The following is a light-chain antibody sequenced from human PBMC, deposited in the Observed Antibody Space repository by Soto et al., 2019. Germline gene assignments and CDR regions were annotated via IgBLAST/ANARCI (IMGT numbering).Light chain of an antibody. V-gene: IGLV4-69*01. Sequence: QPVLTQSPSASASLGASVKLTCTLSSGHSTYAIAWHQQQPEKGPRYLMKLNSDGSHSKGDGIPDRFSGSSSGAERYLTISSLQSEDEADYYCPTWGTGTRVFGGGTKLTVL. CDR2: LNSDGSH. CDR3: PTWGTGTRV. J-gene: IGLJ3*02. CDR1: SGHSTYA.